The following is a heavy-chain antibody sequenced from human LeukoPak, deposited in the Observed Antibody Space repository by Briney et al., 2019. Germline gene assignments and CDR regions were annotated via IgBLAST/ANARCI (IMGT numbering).Heavy chain of an antibody. J-gene: IGHJ6*02. Sequence: PSETLSLTCAVSGGSISSGGYSWSWIRQPPGKGLEWIGYIYHSGSTYYNPSLKSRVTISVDRSKNQFSLKLSSVTAAGTAVYYCARANCSSTSCYGYYYYGMDVWGQGTTVTVSS. CDR2: IYHSGST. D-gene: IGHD2-2*01. V-gene: IGHV4-30-2*01. CDR3: ARANCSSTSCYGYYYYGMDV. CDR1: GGSISSGGYS.